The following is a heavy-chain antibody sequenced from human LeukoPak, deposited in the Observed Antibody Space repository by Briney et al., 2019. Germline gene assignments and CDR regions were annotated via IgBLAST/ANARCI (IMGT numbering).Heavy chain of an antibody. CDR1: GFPFSIYE. Sequence: GGSLRLSCAVSGFPFSIYEMNWVPQAPGKGLEWVSNIGSSGTTIYYADSVKGRFSISRDNAKNSLYLQMNSLGVEDTAVYYCALLAVASDFDYWGQGALVTVSS. J-gene: IGHJ4*02. CDR3: ALLAVASDFDY. V-gene: IGHV3-48*03. D-gene: IGHD6-19*01. CDR2: IGSSGTTI.